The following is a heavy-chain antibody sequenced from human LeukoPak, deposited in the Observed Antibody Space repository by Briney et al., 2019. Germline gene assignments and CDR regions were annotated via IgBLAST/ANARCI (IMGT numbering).Heavy chain of an antibody. D-gene: IGHD1-26*01. V-gene: IGHV3-23*01. Sequence: PGGSLKLSCAASGFTFSNYWMTWVRQAPGKGLEWVSAISGSGGSTYYADSVKGRFTISRDNSKNTLYLQMNSLRAEDTAVYYCAKDRVGSGSYYDAFDIWGQGTMVTVSS. CDR3: AKDRVGSGSYYDAFDI. J-gene: IGHJ3*02. CDR2: ISGSGGST. CDR1: GFTFSNYW.